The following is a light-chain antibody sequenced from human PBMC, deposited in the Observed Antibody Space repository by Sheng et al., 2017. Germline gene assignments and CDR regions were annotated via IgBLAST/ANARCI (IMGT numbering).Light chain of an antibody. V-gene: IGKV1-5*03. CDR2: KAS. CDR1: QSISSW. CDR3: QQTYSTIWA. Sequence: DIQMTQSPSTLSASVGDRVTITCRASQSISSWLAWYQQKPGKAPKLLIYKASSLESGVPSRFSGSGSGTEFTLTISSLQPDDFATYYCQQTYSTIWAFGQGTMV. J-gene: IGKJ1*01.